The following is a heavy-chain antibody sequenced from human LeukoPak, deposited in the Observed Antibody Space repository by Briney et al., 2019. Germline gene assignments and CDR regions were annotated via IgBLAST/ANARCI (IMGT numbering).Heavy chain of an antibody. Sequence: SETLSLTCTVSGGSISSYYWSWIRQPPGKGLEWIGYIYYSGSTNYNPSLKSRVTISVDTSKNQFSLKLSSVTAADTAVYYCARVMRGSGSYYTNYYYYYMDVWGKGTTVTVSS. CDR2: IYYSGST. CDR3: ARVMRGSGSYYTNYYYYYMDV. V-gene: IGHV4-59*01. CDR1: GGSISSYY. J-gene: IGHJ6*03. D-gene: IGHD3-10*01.